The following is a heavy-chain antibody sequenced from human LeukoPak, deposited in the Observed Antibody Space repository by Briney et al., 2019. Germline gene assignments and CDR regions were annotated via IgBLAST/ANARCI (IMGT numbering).Heavy chain of an antibody. CDR1: GYTFTGYY. V-gene: IGHV1-2*02. J-gene: IGHJ6*02. CDR3: ARGEWLRFGNHYYYGMDV. CDR2: INPNSGGT. D-gene: IGHD5-12*01. Sequence: ASVKVSCKASGYTFTGYYMHWVRQAPGQGLEWMGWINPNSGGTNYAQKFQGRVTMTRDTSISTAYMELSRLRSDDTAVYYCARGEWLRFGNHYYYGMDVWGQGTTVTVSS.